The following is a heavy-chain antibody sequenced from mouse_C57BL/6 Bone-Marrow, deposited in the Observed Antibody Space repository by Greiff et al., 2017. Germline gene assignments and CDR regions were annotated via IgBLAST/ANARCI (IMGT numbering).Heavy chain of an antibody. V-gene: IGHV5-17*01. Sequence: EVNLVESGGGLVKPGGSLKLSCAASGFTFSDYGMHWVRHAPEKGLEWVAYISSVSSTIYYADTVKGRFTISRDNAKNTLFRQMTSLRSEDTAMYYCNGYDECAMDYWGKGTSVTVSS. CDR1: GFTFSDYG. CDR2: ISSVSSTI. CDR3: NGYDECAMDY. D-gene: IGHD2-2*01. J-gene: IGHJ4*01.